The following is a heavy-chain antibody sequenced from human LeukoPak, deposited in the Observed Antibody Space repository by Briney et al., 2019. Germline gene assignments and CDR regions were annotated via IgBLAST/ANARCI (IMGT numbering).Heavy chain of an antibody. V-gene: IGHV3-21*01. CDR1: GFTFSSYS. Sequence: PGGSLRLSCAASGFTFSSYSMNWVRQAPGKGLEWVSSISSSSSYIYYADSVKGRFTISRDNAKNSLYLQMNSLRAEDTAVYYCARRPSFQTWFDYWGQGTLVTVSS. J-gene: IGHJ4*02. CDR2: ISSSSSYI. D-gene: IGHD3-16*01. CDR3: ARRPSFQTWFDY.